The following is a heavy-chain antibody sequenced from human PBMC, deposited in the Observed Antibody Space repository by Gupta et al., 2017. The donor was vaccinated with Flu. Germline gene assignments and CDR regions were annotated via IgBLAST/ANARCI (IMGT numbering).Heavy chain of an antibody. J-gene: IGHJ6*02. CDR2: INHSGST. D-gene: IGHD6-13*01. CDR1: GGSFSGYY. Sequence: QVQLQQWGAGLLKPSETLSLTCAVYGGSFSGYYWSWIRQPPGKGLEWIGEINHSGSTNYNPSLKSRVTISVDTSKNQFSLKLSSVTAADTAVYYCAGVSSWGSHYYYGMDVWGQGTTVTVSS. CDR3: AGVSSWGSHYYYGMDV. V-gene: IGHV4-34*01.